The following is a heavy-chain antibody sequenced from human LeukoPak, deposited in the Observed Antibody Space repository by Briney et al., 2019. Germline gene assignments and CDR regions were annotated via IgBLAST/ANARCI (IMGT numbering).Heavy chain of an antibody. V-gene: IGHV4-39*02. CDR3: ARDGDYDILTGYSRVQYFQH. Sequence: SETLSLTCTVSGGSISSSSYYWGWIRQPPGKGLEWIGSIYYSGSTYYNPSLKSRVTISVDTSKNQFSLKLSSVTAADTAVYYCARDGDYDILTGYSRVQYFQHWGQGTLVTVSS. CDR1: GGSISSSSYY. D-gene: IGHD3-9*01. J-gene: IGHJ1*01. CDR2: IYYSGST.